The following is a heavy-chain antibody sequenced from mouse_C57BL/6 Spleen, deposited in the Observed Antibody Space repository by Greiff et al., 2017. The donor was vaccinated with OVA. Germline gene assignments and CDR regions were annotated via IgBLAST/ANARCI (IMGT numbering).Heavy chain of an antibody. D-gene: IGHD2-4*01. CDR3: ARGNYYDYDVYFDY. CDR2: ISSGSSTI. V-gene: IGHV5-17*01. CDR1: GFTFSDYG. J-gene: IGHJ2*01. Sequence: EVKLMESGGGLVKPGGSLKLSCAASGFTFSDYGMHWVRQAPEKGLEWVAYISSGSSTIYYADTVKGRFTISRDNAKNTLFLQMTSLRSEDTAMYYCARGNYYDYDVYFDYWGQGTTLTVSS.